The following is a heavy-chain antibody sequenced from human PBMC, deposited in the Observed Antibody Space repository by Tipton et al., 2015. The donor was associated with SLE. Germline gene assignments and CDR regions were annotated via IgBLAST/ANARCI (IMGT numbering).Heavy chain of an antibody. V-gene: IGHV4-4*07. J-gene: IGHJ6*02. CDR2: FHSSGIL. Sequence: LRLSCTVSGGPINSDYWTWVRQPAGKGLAWIGHFHSSGILNYNPSHKSRVTMSGDTSKNQLSRKLNSVTAADTAVYYWARTAVLAAIMMDVWGQGATVTVSS. CDR1: GGPINSDY. CDR3: ARTAVLAAIMMDV. D-gene: IGHD2-2*01.